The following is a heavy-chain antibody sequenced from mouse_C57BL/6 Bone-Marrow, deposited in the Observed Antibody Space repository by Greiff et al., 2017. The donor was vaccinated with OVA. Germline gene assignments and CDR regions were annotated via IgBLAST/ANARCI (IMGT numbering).Heavy chain of an antibody. J-gene: IGHJ3*01. CDR3: VRHGPIYYDYDGFAY. Sequence: EVMLVESGGGLVQPKGSLKLSCAASGFSFNTYAMNWVRQAPGKGLEWVARIRSKSNNYATYYADSVKDRFTISRDDSESMLYLQMNNLKTEDTAMYYCVRHGPIYYDYDGFAYWGQGTLVTVSA. CDR1: GFSFNTYA. V-gene: IGHV10-1*01. D-gene: IGHD2-4*01. CDR2: IRSKSNNYAT.